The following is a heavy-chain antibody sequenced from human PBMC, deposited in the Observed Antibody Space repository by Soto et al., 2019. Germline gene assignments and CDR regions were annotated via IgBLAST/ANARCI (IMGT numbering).Heavy chain of an antibody. J-gene: IGHJ6*02. D-gene: IGHD2-2*02. CDR2: INPNSGGT. CDR3: ARVRIVVVPAAIGDYYYYGMDV. Sequence: VASVKVSCKASGYTFTGYYMHWVRQAPGQGLEWMGWINPNSGGTNYAQKFQGRVTMTRDTSISTAYMELSRLRSDDTAVYYCARVRIVVVPAAIGDYYYYGMDVWGQGTTVTVSS. CDR1: GYTFTGYY. V-gene: IGHV1-2*02.